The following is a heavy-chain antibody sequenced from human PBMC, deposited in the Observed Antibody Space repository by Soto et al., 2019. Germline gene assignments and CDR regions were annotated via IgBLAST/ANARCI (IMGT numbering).Heavy chain of an antibody. CDR1: GGSISSGDFY. J-gene: IGHJ4*02. CDR3: ARGGVVTPPGRVYYFDY. Sequence: CTVSGGSISSGDFYWSWIRQPPGKGLEWIGSIYHSGSTYYNPSLKSRVTISVDTSKNQFSLKLSSVTAADTAVYYCARGGVVTPPGRVYYFDYWGQGTLVTVSS. D-gene: IGHD3-3*01. V-gene: IGHV4-30-4*01. CDR2: IYHSGST.